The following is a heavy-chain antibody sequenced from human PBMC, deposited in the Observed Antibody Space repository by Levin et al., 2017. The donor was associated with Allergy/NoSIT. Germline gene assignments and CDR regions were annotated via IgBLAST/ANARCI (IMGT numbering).Heavy chain of an antibody. CDR2: ISYDGSNK. V-gene: IGHV3-30-3*01. J-gene: IGHJ4*02. CDR1: GFTFSSYA. Sequence: GESLKISCAASGFTFSSYAMHWVRQAPGKGLEWVAVISYDGSNKYYADSVKGRFTISRDNSKNTLYLQMNSLRAEDTAVYYCARPIRGYSYGYDYWGQGTLVTVSS. CDR3: ARPIRGYSYGYDY. D-gene: IGHD5-18*01.